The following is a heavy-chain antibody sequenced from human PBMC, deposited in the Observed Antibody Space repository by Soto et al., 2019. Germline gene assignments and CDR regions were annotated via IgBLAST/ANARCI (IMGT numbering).Heavy chain of an antibody. CDR1: GFTFSDYY. CDR2: MSTSSTYT. Sequence: PGGSLRLSCAASGFTFSDYYMSWIRQAPGKGLEWVSYMSTSSTYTKYADSVKGRFTISRDNAKSSLYLQMNSLGAEDTAAYYCARPGTVTTSTWYFDLWGRGTLVTVSS. D-gene: IGHD4-17*01. J-gene: IGHJ2*01. V-gene: IGHV3-11*06. CDR3: ARPGTVTTSTWYFDL.